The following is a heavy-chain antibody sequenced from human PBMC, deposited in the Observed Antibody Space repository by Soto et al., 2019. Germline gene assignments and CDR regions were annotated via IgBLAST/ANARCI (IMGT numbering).Heavy chain of an antibody. Sequence: SETLSLTCTVSGGSISSGDYYWSWIRQPPGKGLEWIGYIYYSGSTYYNPSLKSRVTISVDTSKQQFSLKLSSVTAADTAVYYCARDPLGGGEYYGSQGYYGMDVWGQGTTVTVSS. CDR3: ARDPLGGGEYYGSQGYYGMDV. D-gene: IGHD3-10*01. V-gene: IGHV4-30-4*01. CDR2: IYYSGST. CDR1: GGSISSGDYY. J-gene: IGHJ6*02.